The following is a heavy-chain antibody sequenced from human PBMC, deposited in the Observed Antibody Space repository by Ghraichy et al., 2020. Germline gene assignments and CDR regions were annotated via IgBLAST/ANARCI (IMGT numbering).Heavy chain of an antibody. CDR2: IYYSGST. CDR1: GGSISSGGYY. Sequence: SETLSLTCTVSGGSISSGGYYWSWIRQHPGKGLEWIGYIYYSGSTYYNPSLKSRVTISVDTSKNQFSLKLSSVTAADTAVYYCARDSGNYGSGSALDYWGQGTLVTVSS. V-gene: IGHV4-31*03. J-gene: IGHJ4*02. CDR3: ARDSGNYGSGSALDY. D-gene: IGHD3-10*01.